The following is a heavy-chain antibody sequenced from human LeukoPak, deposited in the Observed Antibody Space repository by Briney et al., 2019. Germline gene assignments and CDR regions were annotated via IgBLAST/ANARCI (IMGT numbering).Heavy chain of an antibody. V-gene: IGHV4-34*01. CDR1: GGSFSGYY. D-gene: IGHD1-26*01. CDR3: ARGELLTSTDY. Sequence: PSETLSLTCAVYGGSFSGYYWSWIRQPPGKGLEWIGSIYHSGSTYYNPSLKSRVTISVDTSKNQFSLKLSSVTAADTAVYYCARGELLTSTDYWGQGTLVTVSS. CDR2: IYHSGST. J-gene: IGHJ4*02.